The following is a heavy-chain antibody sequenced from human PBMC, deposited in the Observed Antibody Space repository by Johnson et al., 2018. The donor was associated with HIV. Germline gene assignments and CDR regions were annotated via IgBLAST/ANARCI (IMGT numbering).Heavy chain of an antibody. D-gene: IGHD1-26*01. J-gene: IGHJ3*02. CDR1: GVTFSNAW. Sequence: VQLVESGGGLIKPGGSLRLSCAASGVTFSNAWMSWVRQAPGKGLEWVGRIKSKTDGGTTDYAAPVKGRFTISRDDSKNTLYLQMNSLRVEDTAVYYCAKAVGGYAFDIWGQGTMVTVSS. CDR2: IKSKTDGGTT. V-gene: IGHV3-15*05. CDR3: AKAVGGYAFDI.